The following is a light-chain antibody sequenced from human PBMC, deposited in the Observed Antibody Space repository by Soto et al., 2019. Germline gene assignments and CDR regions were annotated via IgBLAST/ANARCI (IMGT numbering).Light chain of an antibody. CDR3: QQSYSTPRT. CDR1: QSVGNN. Sequence: EIVLTQSPATLSLSPGERATLSCRASQSVGNNLAWYQQKPGQAPGLLIYEASTRATGIPARFSGSGSGTDFTLTISSLQPEDFATYYCQQSYSTPRTFGQGTKVEIK. V-gene: IGKV3-11*01. J-gene: IGKJ1*01. CDR2: EAS.